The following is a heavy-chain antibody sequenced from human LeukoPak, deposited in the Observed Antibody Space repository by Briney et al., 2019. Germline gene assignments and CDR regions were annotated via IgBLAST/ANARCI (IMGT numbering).Heavy chain of an antibody. Sequence: SQTLSLTCTVSGYSISGGYYWGWIRQPPGKGLEWIGTIYHGGSTYYNPSLESRVTISLDTSKNHFSLNLTSVTAADTAVYYCARDRGKQWELEAFDIWGQGTMVTVSS. D-gene: IGHD1-26*01. V-gene: IGHV4-38-2*02. CDR2: IYHGGST. CDR1: GYSISGGYY. CDR3: ARDRGKQWELEAFDI. J-gene: IGHJ3*02.